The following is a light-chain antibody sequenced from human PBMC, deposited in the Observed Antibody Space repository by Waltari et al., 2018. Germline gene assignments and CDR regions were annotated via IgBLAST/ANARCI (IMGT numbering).Light chain of an antibody. J-gene: IGLJ2*01. V-gene: IGLV2-14*01. CDR1: STDIGGHKY. Sequence: QSVLTQPASVSGSPGQSITISCTGSSTDIGGHKYFSWYQQNSGKAPKLIIYDVSNRPSGISYRFSGSKSGNTASLTISGLQAEDEADYYCASYSGRNTVGVFGGGTRLAVL. CDR3: ASYSGRNTVGV. CDR2: DVS.